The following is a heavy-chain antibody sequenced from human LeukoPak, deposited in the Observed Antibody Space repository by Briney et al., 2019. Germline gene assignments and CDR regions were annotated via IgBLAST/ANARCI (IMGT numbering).Heavy chain of an antibody. CDR1: GFXFSNYW. J-gene: IGHJ5*02. CDR2: ISGNGGNT. CDR3: AKGGSAGGPNWFDP. D-gene: IGHD2-15*01. V-gene: IGHV3-23*01. Sequence: GGSLRLSCAASGFXFSNYWIHWVRQAPGKGLEWVSAISGNGGNTYYADSVEGRFTISRDTSDNMLFLQMNSLRAGDTAVYYCAKGGSAGGPNWFDPWGQGTLVTVSS.